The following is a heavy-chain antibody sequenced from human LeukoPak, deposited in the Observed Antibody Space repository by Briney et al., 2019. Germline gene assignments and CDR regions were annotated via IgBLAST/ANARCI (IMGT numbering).Heavy chain of an antibody. J-gene: IGHJ4*02. CDR3: AGRRVLDASFDY. Sequence: GGSLRLSCAASGFTVSNNYMSWVRQAPGKGLEWVSVIYSGDNTYYVESVKGRFTISRDNSKNTLFLQMSRLRAEDTAVYYCAGRRVLDASFDYWGQGTLVTVSS. D-gene: IGHD3-16*01. CDR1: GFTVSNNY. V-gene: IGHV3-66*02. CDR2: IYSGDNT.